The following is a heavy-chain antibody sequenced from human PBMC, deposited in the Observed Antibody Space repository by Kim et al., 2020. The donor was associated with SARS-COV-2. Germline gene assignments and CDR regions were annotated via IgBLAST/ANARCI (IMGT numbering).Heavy chain of an antibody. CDR3: AKDLNYYDSSAFDS. CDR1: GFTFSSYG. J-gene: IGHJ5*01. V-gene: IGHV3-30*18. CDR2: ISYDGSNK. Sequence: GGSLRLSCAASGFTFSSYGMHWVRQAPGKGLEWVAVISYDGSNKYYADSVKGRFTISRDNSKNTLYLQMNSLRAEDTAVYYCAKDLNYYDSSAFDSWGQGTLVTVSS. D-gene: IGHD3-22*01.